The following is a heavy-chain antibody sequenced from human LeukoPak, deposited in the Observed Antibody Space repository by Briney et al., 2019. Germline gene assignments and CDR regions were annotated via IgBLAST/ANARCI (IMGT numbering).Heavy chain of an antibody. CDR3: ARVAGYCTGGSCRTRFGP. CDR2: INHSGGT. V-gene: IGHV4-34*01. J-gene: IGHJ5*02. D-gene: IGHD2-15*01. CDR1: AGSFSGYY. Sequence: SETLSLTSAVYAGSFSGYYWSWIRQPSGKGLEWIGEINHSGGTNYNPSLKSRVTISVDTSKNQFSLKLSSVTAADTAVYYCARVAGYCTGGSCRTRFGPWREGNLVTVSS.